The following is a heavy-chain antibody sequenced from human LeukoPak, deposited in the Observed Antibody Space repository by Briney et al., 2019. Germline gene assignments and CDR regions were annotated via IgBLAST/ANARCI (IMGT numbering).Heavy chain of an antibody. CDR2: INHSGST. CDR3: ARHYGP. D-gene: IGHD3-16*01. Sequence: PSETLSLTCAVYGGSFSGYYWSWIRQPPGKGLEWIGEINHSGSTNYNPSLKSRVTISVDTSKNQFSLRLNSVTATDTAVYYCARHYGPWGQGTLVTVSS. J-gene: IGHJ4*02. V-gene: IGHV4-34*01. CDR1: GGSFSGYY.